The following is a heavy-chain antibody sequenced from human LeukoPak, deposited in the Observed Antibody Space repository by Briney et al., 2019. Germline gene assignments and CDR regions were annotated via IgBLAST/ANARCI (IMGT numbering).Heavy chain of an antibody. CDR2: ISSSSSYI. Sequence: GGSLRLSCAASGFTFSSYSMNWVRQAPGKGLEWVSSISSSSSYIYYADSVKGRFTISRDNAKNSLYLQMNSLRAEDTAVYYCARNHYGDYEGGDWFDPWGQGTLVTVSS. CDR3: ARNHYGDYEGGDWFDP. D-gene: IGHD4-17*01. J-gene: IGHJ5*02. V-gene: IGHV3-21*01. CDR1: GFTFSSYS.